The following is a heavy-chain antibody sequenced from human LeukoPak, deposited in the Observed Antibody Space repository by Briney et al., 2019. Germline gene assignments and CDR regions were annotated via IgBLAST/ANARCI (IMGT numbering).Heavy chain of an antibody. V-gene: IGHV4-39*01. Sequence: PSETLSLTCTVSGGSISSSNYYWGWIRQPPGKGLEWIGSIYYSGTTYYSSSLKSRVIISVDTSKNQFSLKLSSVTATDTAVYCCARHEAQDFDYWGQGTLVTVSS. CDR2: IYYSGTT. CDR3: ARHEAQDFDY. CDR1: GGSISSSNYY. J-gene: IGHJ4*02.